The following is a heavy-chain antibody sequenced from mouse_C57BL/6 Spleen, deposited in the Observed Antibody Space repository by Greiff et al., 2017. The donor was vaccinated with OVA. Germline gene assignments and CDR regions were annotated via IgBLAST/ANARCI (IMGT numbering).Heavy chain of an antibody. CDR3: ARELLRLGYFDY. CDR1: GYAFSSSW. V-gene: IGHV1-82*01. D-gene: IGHD1-2*01. Sequence: QVQLQQSGPELVKPGASVKISCKASGYAFSSSWLNWVKQRPGKGLEWIGRIYPGDGDTNYNGKFKGKATLTADKSSSAAYMQLSSLKSEDSAVYFSARELLRLGYFDYWGQGTTLTVSS. CDR2: IYPGDGDT. J-gene: IGHJ2*01.